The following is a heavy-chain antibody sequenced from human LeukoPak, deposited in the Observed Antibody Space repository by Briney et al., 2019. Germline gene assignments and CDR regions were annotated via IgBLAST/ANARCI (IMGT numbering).Heavy chain of an antibody. D-gene: IGHD3-10*01. Sequence: PSETLSLTCTVSGGSISSSSYYWGWIRQPPGKGLEWIGSIYYSGSTYYNPSLRSRVTISVDTSKNQFSLKLSSVTAADTAVYYCARDTPSYYYGHFDIWGQGTMVTVSS. J-gene: IGHJ3*02. CDR2: IYYSGST. CDR3: ARDTPSYYYGHFDI. V-gene: IGHV4-39*07. CDR1: GGSISSSSYY.